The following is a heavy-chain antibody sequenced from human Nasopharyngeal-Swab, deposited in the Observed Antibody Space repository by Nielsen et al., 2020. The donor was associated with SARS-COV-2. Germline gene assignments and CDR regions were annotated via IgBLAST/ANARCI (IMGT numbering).Heavy chain of an antibody. J-gene: IGHJ3*02. CDR2: IKQDGSEK. V-gene: IGHV3-7*01. Sequence: WIRQPPGKGLEWVANIKQDGSEKYYVDSVKGRFTISRDDAKNSLYLQMNSLRAEDTAVYYCARTRKTYYYDSSGRFDAFDIWGQGTMVTVSS. D-gene: IGHD3-22*01. CDR3: ARTRKTYYYDSSGRFDAFDI.